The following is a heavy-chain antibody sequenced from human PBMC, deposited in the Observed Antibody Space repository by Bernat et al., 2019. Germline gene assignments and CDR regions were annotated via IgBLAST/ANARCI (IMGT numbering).Heavy chain of an antibody. V-gene: IGHV3-11*01. CDR1: GITFSNYY. CDR3: ASKLVAAWKSNFED. D-gene: IGHD1-26*01. CDR2: ISSSGSTT. J-gene: IGHJ4*02. Sequence: QVRLVESGGDLVKPGGSLRLSCAASGITFSNYYMSWIRQAPGTGLEWISYISSSGSTTYYADSVKGRFTISRDNAKNLVYLQMNSLRVEDTAVYYCASKLVAAWKSNFEDWGQGTVVTGSS.